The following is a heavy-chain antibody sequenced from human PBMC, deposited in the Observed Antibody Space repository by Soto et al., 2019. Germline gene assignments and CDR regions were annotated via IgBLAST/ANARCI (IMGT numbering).Heavy chain of an antibody. CDR2: ISYDATNK. V-gene: IGHV3-30*03. CDR3: ALVLPALSTNHFFDS. D-gene: IGHD2-2*01. J-gene: IGHJ4*02. CDR1: GFSFSTYG. Sequence: GGSLRLSCAASGFSFSTYGLHWVRQAPGKGLEWVAVISYDATNKYYADSVKGRFTISRDNSKNTVYLQMNSLRGEDTAVYYCALVLPALSTNHFFDSWGQGTLVTVSS.